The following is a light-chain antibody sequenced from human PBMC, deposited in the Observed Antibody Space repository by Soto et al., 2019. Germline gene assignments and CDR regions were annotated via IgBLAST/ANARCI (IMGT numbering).Light chain of an antibody. CDR1: QSISNY. CDR3: QQSYSTRVT. CDR2: TSS. Sequence: DIQMTQSPSYLYASVGDRVTITSRASQSISNYFNWYQQKPGRAPKLLIYTSSSLQSGVPSRFSGSGSGTDLTLTINSLQPEDFATYYCQQSYSTRVTFGQGTKLEIK. V-gene: IGKV1-39*01. J-gene: IGKJ2*01.